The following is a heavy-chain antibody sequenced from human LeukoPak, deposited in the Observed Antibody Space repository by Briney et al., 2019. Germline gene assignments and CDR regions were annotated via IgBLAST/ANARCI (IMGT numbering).Heavy chain of an antibody. CDR2: ITSDGSQT. CDR3: ARERQDTILHSGAAAI. J-gene: IGHJ3*02. D-gene: IGHD2-15*01. V-gene: IGHV3-30-3*01. Sequence: GGSLRLSCAASGFTFSTYFMHWVRQAPGKGLEWVADITSDGSQTFYVDSVKGRFTISRDNSKNTLYLQMNSLRAEDTAVYFCARERQDTILHSGAAAIWGQATMVTVSS. CDR1: GFTFSTYF.